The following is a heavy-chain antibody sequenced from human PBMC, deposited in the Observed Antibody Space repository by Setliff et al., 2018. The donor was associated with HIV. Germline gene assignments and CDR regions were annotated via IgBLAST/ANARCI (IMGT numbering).Heavy chain of an antibody. Sequence: VKVSCKASGYSFARYGLSWVRQAPGQGLEWMGWISGFNGNTKYAQGFQDRVAMTTETATSTAYMEMRSLRSDDTAVYFCARVPYRSAWFSGGHDAFDIWGQGTMVTV. V-gene: IGHV1-18*01. J-gene: IGHJ3*02. CDR1: GYSFARYG. CDR2: ISGFNGNT. CDR3: ARVPYRSAWFSGGHDAFDI. D-gene: IGHD6-19*01.